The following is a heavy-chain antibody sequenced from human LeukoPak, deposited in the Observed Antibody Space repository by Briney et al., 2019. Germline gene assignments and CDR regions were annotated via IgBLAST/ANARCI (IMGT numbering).Heavy chain of an antibody. J-gene: IGHJ4*02. CDR3: AKDPNNDYFDY. V-gene: IGHV3-30*02. CDR2: IWYDGSNK. Sequence: GGSLRLSCAASGFTFSSYGMHWVRQAPGKGLEWVAVIWYDGSNKYYADSVKGRFTISRDNSKNTLYLQMNSLRAEDTAVYYCAKDPNNDYFDYWGQGTLVTVSS. D-gene: IGHD1/OR15-1a*01. CDR1: GFTFSSYG.